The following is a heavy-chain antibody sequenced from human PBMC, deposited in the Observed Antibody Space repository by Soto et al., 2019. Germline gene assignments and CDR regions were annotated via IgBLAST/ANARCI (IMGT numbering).Heavy chain of an antibody. CDR1: GFTFSSYW. Sequence: LRLSCTASGFTFSSYWMSWVRQAPGKGLGWVANIKEDGSGKYYVDSVKGRFSISRDNARNSLYLQMNSLRVEDTAVYYCVRVGRLGGYWGQGALVTVSS. J-gene: IGHJ4*02. V-gene: IGHV3-7*03. CDR3: VRVGRLGGY. CDR2: IKEDGSGK. D-gene: IGHD3-16*01.